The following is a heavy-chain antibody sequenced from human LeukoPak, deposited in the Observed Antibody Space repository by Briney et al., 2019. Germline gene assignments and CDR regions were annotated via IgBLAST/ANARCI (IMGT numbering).Heavy chain of an antibody. V-gene: IGHV1-69*13. J-gene: IGHJ6*03. CDR2: IIPIFGTA. CDR3: ARERAARSGAAYMDV. CDR1: GGTFSSYA. Sequence: GASVKVSCKASGGTFSSYAISWVRQAPGQGLEWMGGIIPIFGTANYAQKFQGRVTITADESTSTAYMELSSLRSEDTAVYYCARERAARSGAAYMDVWGKGTTVTVSS. D-gene: IGHD6-6*01.